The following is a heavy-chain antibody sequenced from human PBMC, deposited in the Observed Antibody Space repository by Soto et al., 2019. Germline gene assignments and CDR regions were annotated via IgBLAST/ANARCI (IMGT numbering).Heavy chain of an antibody. Sequence: GASVKVSCKASGGTFSSYAISWVRQAPGQGLEWMGGIIPIFGTANYAQKFQGRVTITADESTSTAYMELSSLRSEDTAVHYCARGRYCSSTSCHYYYYYGMDVWGQGTTVTVSS. J-gene: IGHJ6*02. CDR3: ARGRYCSSTSCHYYYYYGMDV. D-gene: IGHD2-2*01. V-gene: IGHV1-69*13. CDR2: IIPIFGTA. CDR1: GGTFSSYA.